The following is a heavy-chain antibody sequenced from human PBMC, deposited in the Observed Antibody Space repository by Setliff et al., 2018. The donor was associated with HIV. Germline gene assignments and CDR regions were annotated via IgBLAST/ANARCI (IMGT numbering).Heavy chain of an antibody. CDR1: GYTFTGYY. CDR3: AKVGAVGYDFWSGSYPYNFDY. D-gene: IGHD3-3*01. V-gene: IGHV1-8*02. J-gene: IGHJ4*02. Sequence: ASVKVSCKASGYTFTGYYMHWVRQAPGQGLEWMGWINPNSANTGYAQKFQGRVTMTRNTSISTAYMELSSLRSEDTAVYYCAKVGAVGYDFWSGSYPYNFDYWGQGTLVTVSS. CDR2: INPNSANT.